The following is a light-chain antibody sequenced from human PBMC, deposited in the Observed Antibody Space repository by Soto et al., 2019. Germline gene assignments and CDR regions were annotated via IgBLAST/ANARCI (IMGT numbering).Light chain of an antibody. CDR1: SSDVGGYNY. Sequence: QSVLTQPASVSGSPGQSITISCTGTSSDVGGYNYVSWYQQHPGKAPKLMIYDVSNRPSGVSNRFSGPKSGNTASLTISGLQAEDEADYYCSSYTSSSTLLLVFGTGTKVTVL. V-gene: IGLV2-14*01. CDR2: DVS. J-gene: IGLJ1*01. CDR3: SSYTSSSTLLLV.